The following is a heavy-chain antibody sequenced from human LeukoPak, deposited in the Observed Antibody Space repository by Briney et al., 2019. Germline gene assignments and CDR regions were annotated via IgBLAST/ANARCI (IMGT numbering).Heavy chain of an antibody. CDR1: GLTFSSYG. CDR2: IRYDGSNK. Sequence: AGGSLRLSCAPSGLTFSSYGMHWVRHAPGKGLEWVAFIRYDGSNKYYADSVKGRFTISRDNSKNTLYLQMNSLRAEDTAVYYCAKCRIVGATGLVDYWGQGTLVTVSS. J-gene: IGHJ4*02. V-gene: IGHV3-30*02. D-gene: IGHD1-26*01. CDR3: AKCRIVGATGLVDY.